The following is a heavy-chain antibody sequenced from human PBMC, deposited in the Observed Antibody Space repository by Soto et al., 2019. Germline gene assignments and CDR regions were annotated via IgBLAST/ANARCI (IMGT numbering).Heavy chain of an antibody. CDR2: ISGSGGST. CDR3: AKESYPGAFGI. CDR1: GFTFSSYA. Sequence: PGGSLRLSCSASGFTFSSYALSWVRQAPGQGLEWVSAISGSGGSTYYADSVKGRFPISRDNSKNTLYLQMYSLRAEDTAVYYCAKESYPGAFGIWGHGTMVTVSS. J-gene: IGHJ3*02. V-gene: IGHV3-23*01. D-gene: IGHD1-26*01.